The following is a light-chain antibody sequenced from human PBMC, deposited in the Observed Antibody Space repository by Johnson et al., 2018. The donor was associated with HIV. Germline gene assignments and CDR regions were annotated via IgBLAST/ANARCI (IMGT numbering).Light chain of an antibody. Sequence: QSVLTQSPSVSAAPGQKVTISCSGSSSNIGNNYVSWYQQLPGTAPKLLIYENNKRPSGIPDRFSGSKSGTSATLGITGLQTGGEADYYCGTWDSSLSAVFGTGTKVTVL. CDR2: ENN. V-gene: IGLV1-51*02. CDR3: GTWDSSLSAV. CDR1: SSNIGNNY. J-gene: IGLJ1*01.